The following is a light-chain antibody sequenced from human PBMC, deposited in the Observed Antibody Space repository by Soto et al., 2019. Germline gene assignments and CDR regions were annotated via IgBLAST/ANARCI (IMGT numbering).Light chain of an antibody. V-gene: IGKV3-11*01. Sequence: EIVMTQSPSTLSLSPCERSTLSCSTSQSVTIYLAWYQQKPGQAPRLLIYDASNRATGIPARFSGSGSGTDFTLTISSLEPEDFAVYYCQQRNSWPPTFTFGQGTRLEIK. CDR1: QSVTIY. J-gene: IGKJ5*01. CDR2: DAS. CDR3: QQRNSWPPTFT.